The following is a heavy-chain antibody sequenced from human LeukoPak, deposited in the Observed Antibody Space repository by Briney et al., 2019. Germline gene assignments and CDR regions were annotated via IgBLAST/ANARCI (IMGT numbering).Heavy chain of an antibody. CDR2: ISGSGGST. CDR3: AKDSGGSSRIYYYYGMDV. Sequence: GGSLRLSCAASGFTFSSYAMSWVRQAPGKGLEWVSFISGSGGSTYYADSVKGRFTISRDNSKNTLYLQMNSLRAEDTAVYYCAKDSGGSSRIYYYYGMDVWGQGTTVTVSS. V-gene: IGHV3-23*01. J-gene: IGHJ6*02. CDR1: GFTFSSYA. D-gene: IGHD2-15*01.